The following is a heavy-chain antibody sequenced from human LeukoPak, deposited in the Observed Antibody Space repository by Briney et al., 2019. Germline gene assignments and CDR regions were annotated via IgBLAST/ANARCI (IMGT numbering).Heavy chain of an antibody. D-gene: IGHD6-19*01. CDR3: ARAAVAGSYEYFQH. J-gene: IGHJ1*01. Sequence: SETLSLTCTVSGGSISSSSYYWGWIRQPPGKGLEWIGSIYYSGSTYYNPSLKSRVTISVDTSKNQFSLKLSSVTAADTAVYYCARAAVAGSYEYFQHWGQGTLVTVSS. CDR2: IYYSGST. CDR1: GGSISSSSYY. V-gene: IGHV4-39*07.